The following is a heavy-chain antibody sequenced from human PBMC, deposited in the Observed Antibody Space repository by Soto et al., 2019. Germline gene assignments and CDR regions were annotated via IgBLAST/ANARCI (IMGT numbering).Heavy chain of an antibody. CDR2: ISGSDGST. V-gene: IGHV3-23*01. D-gene: IGHD3-9*01. J-gene: IGHJ4*02. CDR3: AKDDYDILTALPAFDY. Sequence: GGSLRLSCAASGFTFSSYAMSWVRQAPGKGLEWVSAISGSDGSTYYADSVKGRFTISRDNSKNTLYLQMNSLRAEDTAVYYCAKDDYDILTALPAFDYWGQGTLVTVSS. CDR1: GFTFSSYA.